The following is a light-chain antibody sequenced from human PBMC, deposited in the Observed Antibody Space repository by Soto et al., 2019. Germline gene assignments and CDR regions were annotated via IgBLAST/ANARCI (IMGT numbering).Light chain of an antibody. Sequence: QPVLTQSPSASASLGASVKLTCTLSSGHSSYAIAWHQQQPEKGPRYLMKLNSDGSHSKGAGIPDRFSGSSSGAERYLTISSLQSEDEADYYCQTWGTGINWVFGGGTKLTVL. CDR2: LNSDGSH. V-gene: IGLV4-69*01. CDR3: QTWGTGINWV. CDR1: SGHSSYA. J-gene: IGLJ3*02.